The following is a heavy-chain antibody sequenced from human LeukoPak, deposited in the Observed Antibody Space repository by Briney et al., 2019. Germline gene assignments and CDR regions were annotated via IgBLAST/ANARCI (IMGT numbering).Heavy chain of an antibody. Sequence: GGSLRLSCAASGFTFSSYWMSWVRQAPGKGLEWVANIKQDGSEKYYVDSVKGRFTISRDSAKNSLYLQMNSLRAEDTAVYYCARASAHSSSWYEGTEYFQHWGQGTLVTVSS. CDR2: IKQDGSEK. CDR1: GFTFSSYW. D-gene: IGHD6-13*01. J-gene: IGHJ1*01. CDR3: ARASAHSSSWYEGTEYFQH. V-gene: IGHV3-7*01.